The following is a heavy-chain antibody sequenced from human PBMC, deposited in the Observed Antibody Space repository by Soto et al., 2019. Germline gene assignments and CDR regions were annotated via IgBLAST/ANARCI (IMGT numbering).Heavy chain of an antibody. V-gene: IGHV4-31*03. J-gene: IGHJ6*02. CDR2: IYYSGST. CDR3: ARGGRRSPSMDV. CDR1: GGSISSGGYY. Sequence: QVQLQESGPGLVKPSQTLSLTCTVSGGSISSGGYYWSWIRQHPGKGLEWIGYIYYSGSTYYNPSLTSRVTISTDTSKNQFSLRLSSVTAADRAVYYCARGGRRSPSMDVWGQGTTVTVSS.